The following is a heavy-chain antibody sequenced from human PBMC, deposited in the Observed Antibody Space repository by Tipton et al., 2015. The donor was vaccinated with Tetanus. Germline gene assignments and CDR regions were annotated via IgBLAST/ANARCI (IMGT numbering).Heavy chain of an antibody. CDR2: ISSSSSYI. D-gene: IGHD1-26*01. Sequence: SLRLSCAASGFTFSSYSMNWVRQAPGKGLEWVSSISSSSSYIYYADSVKGRFTISRDNAKNSLYLQMNGLRAEDTAVYYCASGKFPGQRGSWELDYWGQGTLVTVSS. V-gene: IGHV3-21*01. J-gene: IGHJ4*02. CDR3: ASGKFPGQRGSWELDY. CDR1: GFTFSSYS.